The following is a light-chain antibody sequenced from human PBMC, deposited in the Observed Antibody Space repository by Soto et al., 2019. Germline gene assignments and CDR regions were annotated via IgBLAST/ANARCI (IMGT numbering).Light chain of an antibody. CDR2: GAS. CDR1: QSIRTN. CDR3: QQYNDWWT. Sequence: EIVMTQSPASLSVSPGERATLSCRASQSIRTNLAWYQQRPGQAPRLLIFGASFRATGIPVRFSGSGSGTEFTLTISSLQSEDFAVYYCQQYNDWWTFGQGTKVDIK. V-gene: IGKV3-15*01. J-gene: IGKJ1*01.